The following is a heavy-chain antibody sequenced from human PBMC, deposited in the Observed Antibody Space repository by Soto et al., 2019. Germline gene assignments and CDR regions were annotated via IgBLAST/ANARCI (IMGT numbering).Heavy chain of an antibody. CDR1: GVPLSSYG. J-gene: IGHJ3*02. D-gene: IGHD3-22*01. CDR2: ISYDGSNK. Sequence: GGTLRLTCSASGVPLSSYGMHWVRQAPGKGLEWVAVISYDGSNKYYADSVKGRFTISRDNSKNTLYLQMNSLRAEDTAVYYCAKLRPTYYYDSSGYPDACDIWGQGTMVTV. CDR3: AKLRPTYYYDSSGYPDACDI. V-gene: IGHV3-30*18.